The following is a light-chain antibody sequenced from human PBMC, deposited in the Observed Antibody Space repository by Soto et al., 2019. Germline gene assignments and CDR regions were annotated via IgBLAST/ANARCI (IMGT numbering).Light chain of an antibody. CDR1: SSDVGGYDY. V-gene: IGLV2-8*01. CDR3: LSHAGTAYV. CDR2: EVT. J-gene: IGLJ1*01. Sequence: QSVLTQPPSASGSPGQSVTISCTGTSSDVGGYDYVSWYQQYPGKTPKLMIFEVTKRPSGVPDRFSGSKSGNTASLTVSGLQAEDEADYYCLSHAGTAYVFGTGTKLTVL.